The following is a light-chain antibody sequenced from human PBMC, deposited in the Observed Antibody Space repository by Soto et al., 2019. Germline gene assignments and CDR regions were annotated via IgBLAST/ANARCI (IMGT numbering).Light chain of an antibody. CDR2: DVS. V-gene: IGLV2-14*01. J-gene: IGLJ3*02. Sequence: QSALTQPASVSGSPGQSITIYCTGTSSDVGGYNSVSWYQQHPDKAPKLMIYDVSNRPSGVSNRFSGSKSGNTASLTISGLQAEDEADYYCSSKTSSTTVVFGGGTKLTVL. CDR3: SSKTSSTTVV. CDR1: SSDVGGYNS.